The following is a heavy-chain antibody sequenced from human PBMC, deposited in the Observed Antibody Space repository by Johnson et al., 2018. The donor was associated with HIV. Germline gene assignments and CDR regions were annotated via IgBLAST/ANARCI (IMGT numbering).Heavy chain of an antibody. CDR2: INSDGSNK. CDR3: TKVWGFYYGQYHDAFDI. J-gene: IGHJ3*02. CDR1: GFTFSSYD. D-gene: IGHD3-10*01. V-gene: IGHV3-23*03. Sequence: VQLVESGGGLVQPGGSLRLSCAASGFTFSSYDMSWVRQATGKGLEWVSRINSDGSNKDYVDSVKGRFTISRDNSKNTLYLQMNSLRPEDTAVYYCTKVWGFYYGQYHDAFDIWGQGTMVTVSS.